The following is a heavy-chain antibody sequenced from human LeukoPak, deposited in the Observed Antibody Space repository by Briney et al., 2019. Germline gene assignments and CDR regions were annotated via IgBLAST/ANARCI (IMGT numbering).Heavy chain of an antibody. D-gene: IGHD5-18*01. Sequence: PGGSLRLSCAASGFTVSSNYMSWVRQAPGKGLEWVSVIYSGGRTDYADSVKGRFTISRDNSKNTLYLQMNSLRAEDTAVYFCSTGVHTAMTNHYYYGMDVWGQGTTVTVSS. CDR2: IYSGGRT. V-gene: IGHV3-66*01. CDR1: GFTVSSNY. CDR3: STGVHTAMTNHYYYGMDV. J-gene: IGHJ6*02.